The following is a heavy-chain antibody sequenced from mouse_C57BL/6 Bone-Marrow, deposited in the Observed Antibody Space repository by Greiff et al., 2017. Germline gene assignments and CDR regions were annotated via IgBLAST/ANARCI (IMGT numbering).Heavy chain of an antibody. CDR1: GYTFTSYW. CDR3: ARPYYSNYWYFDV. D-gene: IGHD2-5*01. V-gene: IGHV1-55*01. CDR2: IYPGSGST. J-gene: IGHJ1*03. Sequence: QVQLQQPGPELVKPGASVKMSCKASGYTFTSYWITWVKQRPGQGLEWIGDIYPGSGSTNYNEKFKSKATLTVDTSSSPAYMQLSSLTSEDSAVYYCARPYYSNYWYFDVWGTGTTVTVSS.